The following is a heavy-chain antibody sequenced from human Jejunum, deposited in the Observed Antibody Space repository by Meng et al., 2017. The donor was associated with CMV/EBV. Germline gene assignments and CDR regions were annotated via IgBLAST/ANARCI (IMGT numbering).Heavy chain of an antibody. Sequence: TSCGMHWVRQAPGKGPEWVAFIRHDGSNKYYVDSVKGRFTISRDTSKNTLSLQMNSLRVEDTAVYYCAKDRAVGGYYDSSGYFDCWGQGTLVTVSS. CDR1: TSCG. D-gene: IGHD3-22*01. J-gene: IGHJ4*02. CDR3: AKDRAVGGYYDSSGYFDC. CDR2: IRHDGSNK. V-gene: IGHV3-30*02.